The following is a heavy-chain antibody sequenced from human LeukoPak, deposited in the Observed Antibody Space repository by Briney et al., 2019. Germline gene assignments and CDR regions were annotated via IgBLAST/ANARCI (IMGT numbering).Heavy chain of an antibody. J-gene: IGHJ4*02. CDR3: AKQYDYTSPSEYYFDY. CDR1: GFTFSSYG. D-gene: IGHD4-11*01. CDR2: ISYDGSNK. V-gene: IGHV3-30*18. Sequence: GGSLRLSCAASGFTFSSYGMHWVRQAPGKGLEWVAVISYDGSNKYYADSVKGRFTISRDNSKNTLYLQMNSLRAEDTAVYYCAKQYDYTSPSEYYFDYWGQGTLVTVSS.